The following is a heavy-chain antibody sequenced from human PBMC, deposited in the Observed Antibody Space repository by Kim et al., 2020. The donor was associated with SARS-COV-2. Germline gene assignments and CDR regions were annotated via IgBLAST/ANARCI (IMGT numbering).Heavy chain of an antibody. CDR2: IPGSGGSA. CDR3: AKITWAGRWFDP. V-gene: IGHV3-23*01. D-gene: IGHD6-19*01. CDR1: GFTFSSYA. J-gene: IGHJ5*02. Sequence: GGSLRLSCAASGFTFSSYAMSWVRQAPGKGLEWVSTIPGSGGSAFYADSVKGRFTISRDNSKNTLYLQMNSLRAEDTAVYYCAKITWAGRWFDPWGQGTLVTVSS.